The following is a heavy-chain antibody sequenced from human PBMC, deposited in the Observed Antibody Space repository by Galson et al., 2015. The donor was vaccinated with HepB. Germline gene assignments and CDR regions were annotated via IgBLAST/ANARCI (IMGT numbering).Heavy chain of an antibody. CDR1: GYNFAGYW. V-gene: IGHV5-51*03. Sequence: QSGAAVKKAGESLKISCRGFGYNFAGYWIAWVRQMPGKGLEWMGIMYAGDSDARYSPSFQGQVTISADKSVRTAYLQWVSLKPSDTANYYAARWWLPDYRVTHLNVDFWGQGTLVAVS. J-gene: IGHJ1*01. D-gene: IGHD5-12*01. CDR3: ARWWLPDYRVTHLNVDF. CDR2: MYAGDSDA.